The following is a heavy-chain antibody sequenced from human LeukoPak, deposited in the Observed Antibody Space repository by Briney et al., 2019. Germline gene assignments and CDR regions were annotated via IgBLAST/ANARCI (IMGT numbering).Heavy chain of an antibody. J-gene: IGHJ3*02. D-gene: IGHD1-1*01. CDR2: IYYSGST. CDR3: ARTWHDAFDI. V-gene: IGHV4-59*01. CDR1: GGSISSYY. Sequence: SETLSLTCTVSGGSISSYYWSWIRQPPGKGLEWIGYIYYSGSTNYNPPLKSRVTISVDTSKNQFSLKLSSVTAADTAVYYCARTWHDAFDIWGQGTMVTVSS.